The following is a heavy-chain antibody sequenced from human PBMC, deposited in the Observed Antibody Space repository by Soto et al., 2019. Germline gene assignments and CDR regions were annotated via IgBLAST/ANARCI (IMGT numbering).Heavy chain of an antibody. Sequence: QVKLVQSGAEVKKPGASVKVSCKASGYTFTSYGISWVRQAPGQGLEWMGWISAYNGNTNYAQKLQGRVTMTTYTSTSTAYMELRSLRSDDTAVYYCARYSSDPLLLNNFFDPCAQGTLVTVSS. CDR3: ARYSSDPLLLNNFFDP. V-gene: IGHV1-18*01. J-gene: IGHJ5*02. CDR2: ISAYNGNT. D-gene: IGHD2-15*01. CDR1: GYTFTSYG.